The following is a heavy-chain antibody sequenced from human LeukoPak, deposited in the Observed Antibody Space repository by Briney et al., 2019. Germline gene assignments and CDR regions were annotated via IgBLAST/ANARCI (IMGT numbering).Heavy chain of an antibody. Sequence: GGSLRLSCSASGFTFSSYAMHWVRQAPGKGLEYVSAISSNGGSTYYADSVKGRFTISRDNSKNTLYLQMNSLRAEDTAVYYCAKAAAGTRAFDIWGQGTMVTVSS. J-gene: IGHJ3*02. CDR2: ISSNGGST. V-gene: IGHV3-64*04. CDR1: GFTFSSYA. D-gene: IGHD6-13*01. CDR3: AKAAAGTRAFDI.